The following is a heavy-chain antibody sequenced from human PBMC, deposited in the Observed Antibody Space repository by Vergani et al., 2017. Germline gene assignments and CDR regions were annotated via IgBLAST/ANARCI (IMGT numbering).Heavy chain of an antibody. Sequence: QLQLQESGPGLVRPSETLSLTCSVSGASISSGPFFWSWIRQPAGKGLEWIGRISNSGSAKYNLSLRSLVTISVDTANNQFFLKLRSLTVADTAVYYCVREDVRYYDSYGDSAGFFDSWGQGTLVTVSS. V-gene: IGHV4-61*02. CDR3: VREDVRYYDSYGDSAGFFDS. CDR1: GASISSGPFF. CDR2: ISNSGSA. D-gene: IGHD3-22*01. J-gene: IGHJ5*01.